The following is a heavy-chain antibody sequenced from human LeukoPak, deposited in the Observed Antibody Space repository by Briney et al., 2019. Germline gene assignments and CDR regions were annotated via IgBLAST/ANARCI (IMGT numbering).Heavy chain of an antibody. D-gene: IGHD2-2*01. CDR3: ARGSVPATI. V-gene: IGHV4-4*07. CDR1: GGSISNYY. CDR2: IFASGST. J-gene: IGHJ4*02. Sequence: PSETLSLTCTVSGGSISNYYWSWIRQPAGKGLEWIGRIFASGSTDYNPSLKSRVTMSVDTSKNQFSLNLSSVTAADTAVYYCARGSVPATIWGQGTLVTVSS.